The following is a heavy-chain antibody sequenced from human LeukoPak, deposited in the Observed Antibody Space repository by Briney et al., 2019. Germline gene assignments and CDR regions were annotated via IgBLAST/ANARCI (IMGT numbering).Heavy chain of an antibody. J-gene: IGHJ5*02. CDR2: INPDSGGT. D-gene: IGHD5/OR15-5a*01. Sequence: ASVKVSCKASVYTFTGYYMNWVRQAPGQGLEWMGWINPDSGGTNYAQKFQDRVTMTRDTSITTAYMELSSLTSDDTAIYYCARDPRIYVCNWFDPWGQGTLVTVSS. CDR3: ARDPRIYVCNWFDP. V-gene: IGHV1-2*02. CDR1: VYTFTGYY.